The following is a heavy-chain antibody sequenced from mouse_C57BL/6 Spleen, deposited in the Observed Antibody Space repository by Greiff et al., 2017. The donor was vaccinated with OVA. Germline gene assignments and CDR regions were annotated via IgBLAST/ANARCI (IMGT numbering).Heavy chain of an antibody. D-gene: IGHD1-1*01. CDR3: ARGYGSSYYYAMDY. J-gene: IGHJ4*01. Sequence: VQLQQSGPVLVKPGASVKMSCKASGYTFTDYYMNWVKQSHGKSLEWIGVINPYNGGTSYNQKFKGKATLTVDKSSSTAYMELNSLTSEDSAVYYCARGYGSSYYYAMDYWGQGTSVTVSS. CDR2: INPYNGGT. CDR1: GYTFTDYY. V-gene: IGHV1-19*01.